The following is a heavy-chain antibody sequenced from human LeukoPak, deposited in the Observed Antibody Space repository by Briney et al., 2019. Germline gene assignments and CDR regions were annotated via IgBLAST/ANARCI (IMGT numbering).Heavy chain of an antibody. V-gene: IGHV4-61*02. J-gene: IGHJ5*02. CDR2: IYTSGST. Sequence: SQTLSLTCTVSGGSISSGSYYWSWIRQPAGKGLEWIGRIYTSGSTNYNPSLKNRVTISVDTSKNQFSLKLSSVTAADTAVYYCARGRDYGDYNWFDPWGQGTLVTVSS. D-gene: IGHD4-17*01. CDR1: GGSISSGSYY. CDR3: ARGRDYGDYNWFDP.